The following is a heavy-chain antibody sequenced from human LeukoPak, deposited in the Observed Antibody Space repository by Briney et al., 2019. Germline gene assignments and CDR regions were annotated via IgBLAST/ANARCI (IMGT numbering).Heavy chain of an antibody. V-gene: IGHV4-38-2*02. CDR2: IYHSGST. D-gene: IGHD4-17*01. CDR3: ARGPLTMTRGFDP. CDR1: GYSISSGYY. Sequence: SETLSLTCTVSGYSISSGYYWGWIRQPPGKGLEWIGSIYHSGSTYYNPSLKSRVTMSVDTSKNQFSLKLSSVTAADTAVYYCARGPLTMTRGFDPWGQGTLVTVSS. J-gene: IGHJ5*02.